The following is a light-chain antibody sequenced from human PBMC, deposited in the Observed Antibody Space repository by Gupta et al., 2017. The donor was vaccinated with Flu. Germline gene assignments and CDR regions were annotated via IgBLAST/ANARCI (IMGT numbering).Light chain of an antibody. J-gene: IGKJ1*01. Sequence: PSSLSASVGDRVTITCRASQGIRNDLAWYQQKPGKAPKRLIYGASSVQSGVPSRFSGTGSGTEFTLTISSLQPEDFATYYCLQQNSYPQTFGQGTKVEI. V-gene: IGKV1-17*01. CDR2: GAS. CDR3: LQQNSYPQT. CDR1: QGIRND.